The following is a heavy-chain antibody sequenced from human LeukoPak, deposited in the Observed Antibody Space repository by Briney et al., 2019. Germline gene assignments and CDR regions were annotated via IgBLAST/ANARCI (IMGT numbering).Heavy chain of an antibody. CDR1: GFTFSCYA. CDR3: AKDAYSSGWYEVFDY. V-gene: IGHV3-23*01. J-gene: IGHJ4*02. Sequence: GGSLRLSCAASGFTFSCYAMSWVRQAPGKGLEWVSAISGSGGSTYYADSVKGRFTISRDNSKNTLYLQMNSLRAEDTAVYYCAKDAYSSGWYEVFDYWGQGTLVTVSS. CDR2: ISGSGGST. D-gene: IGHD6-19*01.